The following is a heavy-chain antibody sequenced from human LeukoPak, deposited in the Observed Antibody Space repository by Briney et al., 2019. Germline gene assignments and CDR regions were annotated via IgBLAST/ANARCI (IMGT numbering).Heavy chain of an antibody. CDR2: IIPIFGTV. CDR3: ARSPGGDGYNFDY. CDR1: GGTFSSYA. J-gene: IGHJ4*02. Sequence: SVKVSCKASGGTFSSYAISWVRQAPGQGLEWMGGIIPIFGTVNYAQKFQGRVTITTDESTSTAYMELSSLRSEDTAVYYCARSPGGDGYNFDYWGQGTLVTVSS. D-gene: IGHD5-24*01. V-gene: IGHV1-69*05.